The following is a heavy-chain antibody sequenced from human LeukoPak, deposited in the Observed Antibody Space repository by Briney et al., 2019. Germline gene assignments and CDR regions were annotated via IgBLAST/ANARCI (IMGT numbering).Heavy chain of an antibody. D-gene: IGHD5-18*01. J-gene: IGHJ4*02. Sequence: GGSLRLSCAASGFTFISYSMNWVRQAPGKGLVWVSRINSDGSSTSYADSVKGRFAISRDNAKNTLYLQMNSLRAEDTAVYYCARGGYSYGYVYWGQGTLVTVSS. CDR2: INSDGSST. CDR1: GFTFISYS. V-gene: IGHV3-74*01. CDR3: ARGGYSYGYVY.